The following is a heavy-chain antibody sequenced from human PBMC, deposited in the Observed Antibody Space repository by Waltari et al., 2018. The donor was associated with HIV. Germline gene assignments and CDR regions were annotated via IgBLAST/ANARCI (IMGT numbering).Heavy chain of an antibody. CDR1: GFTFSSYC. D-gene: IGHD5-18*01. J-gene: IGHJ1*01. CDR3: AKGGTSGYTFGFGR. V-gene: IGHV3-74*01. Sequence: EVQLVASGGGLVQPGGSLRLSCAASGFTFSSYCMHWVRQAPGKGLVWVSRINSDGSITSHADSVKGRFTISRDNARNTLYLQMNSLGAEDTAMYYCAKGGTSGYTFGFGRWGQGTLVTVSS. CDR2: INSDGSIT.